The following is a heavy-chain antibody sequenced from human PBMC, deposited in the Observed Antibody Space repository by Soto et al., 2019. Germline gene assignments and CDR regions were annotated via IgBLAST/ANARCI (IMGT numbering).Heavy chain of an antibody. CDR1: GGSFSGYY. CDR2: INHSGST. Sequence: SETLSLTCAVYGGSFSGYYWCWTRQPPGKGLEWIGEINHSGSTNYNPSLKSRVTISVDTSKNQFSLKLSSVTAADTAVYYCARASRGSRDFDYWGQGTLVTVSS. CDR3: ARASRGSRDFDY. J-gene: IGHJ4*02. V-gene: IGHV4-34*01. D-gene: IGHD1-26*01.